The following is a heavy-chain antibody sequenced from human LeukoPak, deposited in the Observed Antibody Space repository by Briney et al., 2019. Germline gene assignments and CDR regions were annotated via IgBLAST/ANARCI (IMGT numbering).Heavy chain of an antibody. Sequence: GGSLRLSCAASGFTVSSNYMSWVRQAPGKGLEWVSYISSSGSTIYYADSVKGRFTISRDNAKNSLYLQMNSLRAEDTAVYYCAREPPHRYFDWLPFDYWGQGTLVTVSS. J-gene: IGHJ4*02. CDR1: GFTVSSNY. V-gene: IGHV3-11*01. CDR2: ISSSGSTI. D-gene: IGHD3-9*01. CDR3: AREPPHRYFDWLPFDY.